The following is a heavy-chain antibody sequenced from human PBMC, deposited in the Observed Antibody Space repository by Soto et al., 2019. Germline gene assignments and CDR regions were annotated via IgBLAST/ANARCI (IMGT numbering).Heavy chain of an antibody. CDR2: IYYSGST. CDR1: GGSISSSSYY. V-gene: IGHV4-39*01. Sequence: QLQLQESGPGLVKPSETLSLTCTVSGGSISSSSYYWGWIRQPPGKGLEWIGSIYYSGSTYSNPSLKSRVTISVDTSKNQFSLKLSSVTAADTAVYYCARLGMGFGNWNDDSSVVYWGQGTLVTVSS. D-gene: IGHD1-20*01. CDR3: ARLGMGFGNWNDDSSVVY. J-gene: IGHJ4*02.